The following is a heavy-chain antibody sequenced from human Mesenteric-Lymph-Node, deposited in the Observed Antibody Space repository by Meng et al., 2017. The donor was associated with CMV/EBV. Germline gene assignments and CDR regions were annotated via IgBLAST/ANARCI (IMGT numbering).Heavy chain of an antibody. V-gene: IGHV3-21*01. J-gene: IGHJ4*02. CDR1: GFTFSSYA. CDR3: ARTPNLRSPDF. D-gene: IGHD4-17*01. CDR2: ISASNNYI. Sequence: GESLKISCAASGFTFSSYAMSWVRQAPGKGLEWVASISASNNYIYYGDSMKGRFTISRDNAKNSLYLQMNSLRADDTAVYYCARTPNLRSPDFWGQGTLVTVSS.